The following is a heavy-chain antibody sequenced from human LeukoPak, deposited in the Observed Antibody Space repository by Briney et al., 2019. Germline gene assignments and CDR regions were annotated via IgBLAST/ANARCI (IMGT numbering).Heavy chain of an antibody. V-gene: IGHV1-69*04. Sequence: SVKVSCKASGGTFSSYAISWVRQAPGQGLEWMGRIIPILGRANYAQKVQVRGTITADKSTSTAYMELSRLRSADTAVYSCASEPSGYSYGQNDYWGQGTLVTVSS. J-gene: IGHJ4*02. CDR3: ASEPSGYSYGQNDY. CDR1: GGTFSSYA. CDR2: IIPILGRA. D-gene: IGHD5-18*01.